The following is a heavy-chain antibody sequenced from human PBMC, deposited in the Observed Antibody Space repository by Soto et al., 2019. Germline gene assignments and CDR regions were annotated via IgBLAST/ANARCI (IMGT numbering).Heavy chain of an antibody. Sequence: QVQLVQSGAEVKKPGSSGKVSCKASGGTFSSYAISWVRQAPGQGLEWMGGIIPIFGTANYAQKFQGRVTITADDPTSTAYMELSSLRSEDTAVYYCARERHVEFPENLGMDVWGQGTTVTVSS. CDR3: ARERHVEFPENLGMDV. CDR2: IIPIFGTA. CDR1: GGTFSSYA. V-gene: IGHV1-69*12. D-gene: IGHD3-10*01. J-gene: IGHJ6*02.